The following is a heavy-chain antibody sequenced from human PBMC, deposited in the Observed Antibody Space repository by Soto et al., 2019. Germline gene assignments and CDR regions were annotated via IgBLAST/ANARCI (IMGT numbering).Heavy chain of an antibody. CDR1: GYTFTSYG. CDR2: ISAYNGNT. Sequence: RASVKVSCKASGYTFTSYGISWVRQAPGQGLEWMGWISAYNGNTNYAQKLQGRVTMTTDTSTSTAYMELRSLRSDDTAVYYCARVVVVPAANGYYYYGMDVWGQGTTVTVSS. J-gene: IGHJ6*02. CDR3: ARVVVVPAANGYYYYGMDV. V-gene: IGHV1-18*01. D-gene: IGHD2-2*01.